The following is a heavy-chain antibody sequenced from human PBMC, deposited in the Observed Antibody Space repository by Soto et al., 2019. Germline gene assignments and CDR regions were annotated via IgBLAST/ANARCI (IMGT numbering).Heavy chain of an antibody. CDR1: GFTFSSYG. V-gene: IGHV3-33*01. D-gene: IGHD3-3*01. Sequence: QVQLVESGGGVVQPGRSLRLSCAASGFTFSSYGMHWVRQAPGKGLEWVAVIWYDGSNKYYADSVKGRFTISRDNSKNTLYLQINSLRAEDTAVYYCARDLKDLEWSIADGMDVWGQGTTVTVSS. CDR2: IWYDGSNK. CDR3: ARDLKDLEWSIADGMDV. J-gene: IGHJ6*02.